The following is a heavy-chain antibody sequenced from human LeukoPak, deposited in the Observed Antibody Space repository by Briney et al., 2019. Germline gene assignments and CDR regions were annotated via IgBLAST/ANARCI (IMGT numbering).Heavy chain of an antibody. D-gene: IGHD3-10*01. V-gene: IGHV4-34*01. J-gene: IGHJ4*02. CDR1: GGSFSGYY. Sequence: SETLSLTCAVYGGSFSGYYWSWIRQPPGKGLEWIGEINHSGSTNYNPSLKSRVTISVDMSREQFSLKLSSVTAADTAVYYCARDRTVRGGIDYWGQGTLVTVSS. CDR2: INHSGST. CDR3: ARDRTVRGGIDY.